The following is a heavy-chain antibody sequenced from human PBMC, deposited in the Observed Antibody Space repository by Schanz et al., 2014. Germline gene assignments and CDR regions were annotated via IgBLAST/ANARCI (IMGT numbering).Heavy chain of an antibody. D-gene: IGHD4-17*01. V-gene: IGHV1-18*01. CDR3: ATLDYADSVS. CDR2: ISTFRNEDT. CDR1: GYTFISYG. J-gene: IGHJ5*02. Sequence: QVQLVQSGAEVKKPGASVKVSCKASGYTFISYGIKWVRQAPGQGPEFMGWISTFRNEDTNSAQRFQGRVTMTTDTSTSTAYMELRSLRSDDTAVYYCATLDYADSVSWGQGTLVTVSS.